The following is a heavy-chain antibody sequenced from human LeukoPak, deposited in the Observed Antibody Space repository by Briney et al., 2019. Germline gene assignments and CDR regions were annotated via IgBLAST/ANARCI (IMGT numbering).Heavy chain of an antibody. J-gene: IGHJ5*02. Sequence: SETLSLTCAVYGGSFSGYYWSWIREPPGKGLEWIGEINHSGSTNYNPSLKSRVTISVDTSKNQFSLKLSSVTAADTAVYYCARVPAAGTGANWFDPWGQGTLVTVSS. CDR2: INHSGST. CDR1: GGSFSGYY. D-gene: IGHD6-13*01. CDR3: ARVPAAGTGANWFDP. V-gene: IGHV4-34*01.